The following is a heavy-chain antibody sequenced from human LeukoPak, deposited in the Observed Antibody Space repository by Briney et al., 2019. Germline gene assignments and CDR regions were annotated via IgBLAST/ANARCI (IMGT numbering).Heavy chain of an antibody. D-gene: IGHD6-6*01. CDR1: GGTFNTYA. Sequence: ASVKVSCKASGGTFNTYAISWVRQAPGQGLEWMGGIIPIFGPANYAQKFQGRVTITADESTSTVYMELSSLRSEDTAVYYCAVERTTPIAARLFDYWGQGTLVTVSS. J-gene: IGHJ4*02. V-gene: IGHV1-69*13. CDR2: IIPIFGPA. CDR3: AVERTTPIAARLFDY.